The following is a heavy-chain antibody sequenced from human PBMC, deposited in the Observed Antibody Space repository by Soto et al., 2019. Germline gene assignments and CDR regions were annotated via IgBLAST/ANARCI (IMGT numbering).Heavy chain of an antibody. J-gene: IGHJ4*02. CDR2: IKQDGSEK. CDR3: ARAASGRHYDY. V-gene: IGHV3-7*01. D-gene: IGHD3-10*01. Sequence: EVQLVESGGGLVQPGGSLRLSCAASGFTFSSYWMSWVRQAPGKVLEWVANIKQDGSEKYYVDSVKGRFTISRDNAKNSLYLQMNSLRAEDTAVYYCARAASGRHYDYWGQGTLVTVSS. CDR1: GFTFSSYW.